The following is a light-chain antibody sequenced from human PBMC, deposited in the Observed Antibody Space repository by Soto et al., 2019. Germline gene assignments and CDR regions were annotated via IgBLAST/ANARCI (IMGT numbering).Light chain of an antibody. CDR3: QTWGTGTVV. CDR1: SGHSSYA. CDR2: LNSDGSH. Sequence: QPVLTQSPSASASLGASVKLTCTLSSGHSSYAIAWHQQQPEKGPRYLMKLNSDGSHSKGDGIPDRFSGSSSGAERYLTISSLQSEDEADYYCQTWGTGTVVXGGGXKLTVL. J-gene: IGLJ2*01. V-gene: IGLV4-69*01.